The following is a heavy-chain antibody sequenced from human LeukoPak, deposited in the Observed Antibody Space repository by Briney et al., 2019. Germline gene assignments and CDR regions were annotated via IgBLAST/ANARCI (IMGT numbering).Heavy chain of an antibody. V-gene: IGHV3-49*03. CDR2: IRSKADGGTT. CDR3: ARDDRPSGHDFDY. CDR1: GFTFRDYN. J-gene: IGHJ4*02. D-gene: IGHD6-6*01. Sequence: GGSLRLSCTASGFTFRDYNINWFRQAPGRGLEWVGLIRSKADGGTTEYAASVKGRFTISRDDSKNVAYLQINNLRAEDTALYYCARDDRPSGHDFDYWGQGTLVTVSS.